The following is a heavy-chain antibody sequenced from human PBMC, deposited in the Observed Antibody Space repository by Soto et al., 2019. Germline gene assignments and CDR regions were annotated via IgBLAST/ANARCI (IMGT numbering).Heavy chain of an antibody. CDR3: AREGPPIRAHNPPECFQQ. CDR1: GGSLSSRSNY. V-gene: IGHV4-39*02. J-gene: IGHJ1*01. CDR2: VYYTGGT. D-gene: IGHD1-26*01. Sequence: QLQLQESGPGLVKPSETLSLTCTVSGGSLSSRSNYWGWVRRPPGKGLEWIGSVYYTGGTYYNPSLKSRVAISIDMSKNQFSLELSFVTAADTAVYYCAREGPPIRAHNPPECFQQWGQGTLVTVSS.